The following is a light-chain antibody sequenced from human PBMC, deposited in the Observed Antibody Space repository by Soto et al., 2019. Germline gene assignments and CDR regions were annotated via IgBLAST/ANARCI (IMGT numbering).Light chain of an antibody. Sequence: EILVTQSPGTLSLSPGERATLSCRASQTLNRNYLAWYQQRPGQAPRLLIYSASSRATGKPARFRGNGSGTDSTLTVSRLDPEDFAVYYCKRYDASKTFGQGTRVE. CDR1: QTLNRNY. CDR3: KRYDASKT. CDR2: SAS. V-gene: IGKV3-20*01. J-gene: IGKJ1*01.